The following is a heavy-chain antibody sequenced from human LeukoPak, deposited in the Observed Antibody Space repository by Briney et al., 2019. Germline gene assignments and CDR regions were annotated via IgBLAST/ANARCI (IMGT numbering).Heavy chain of an antibody. CDR2: IYYSGST. CDR1: GGSISSGGYY. CDR3: ARDADRVDNRYCSGGSCYSNWFDP. D-gene: IGHD2-15*01. J-gene: IGHJ5*02. Sequence: SETLSLTCTVSGGSISSGGYYWSWIRQHPGKGLEWIGYIYYSGSTYYNPSLKSRVTISVDTSKNQFSLKLSSVTAADTAVYYCARDADRVDNRYCSGGSCYSNWFDPWGQGTLVTVSS. V-gene: IGHV4-31*03.